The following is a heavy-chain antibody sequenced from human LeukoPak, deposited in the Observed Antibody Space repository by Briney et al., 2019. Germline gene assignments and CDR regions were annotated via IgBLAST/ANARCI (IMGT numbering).Heavy chain of an antibody. CDR1: GGSISSYY. CDR3: ARDKGTMIDL. Sequence: SETLSVTCTVSGGSISSYYWSWIRQPAGKGLEWIGRIYTSGSTNYNPSLKSRVTISIDKSKNQFSLKLSSVTAADTAVYYCARDKGTMIDLWGQGTLVTVSS. D-gene: IGHD3-22*01. CDR2: IYTSGST. V-gene: IGHV4-4*07. J-gene: IGHJ5*02.